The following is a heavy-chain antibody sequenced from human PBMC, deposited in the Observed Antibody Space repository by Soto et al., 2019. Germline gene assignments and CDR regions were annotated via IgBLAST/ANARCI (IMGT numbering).Heavy chain of an antibody. CDR2: IYYSGTT. Sequence: QVQLQESGPGLVKASQTLSLTCTVSGGPITTGGHFCSWIRQYPGKGLEWIGYIYYSGTTHYNPSLKSRVTISVDTSKRQFSLNLSSVTAADTAVYYCARAVSGSYLDSWGQGTLVSVSS. D-gene: IGHD1-26*01. CDR1: GGPITTGGHF. J-gene: IGHJ4*02. CDR3: ARAVSGSYLDS. V-gene: IGHV4-31*03.